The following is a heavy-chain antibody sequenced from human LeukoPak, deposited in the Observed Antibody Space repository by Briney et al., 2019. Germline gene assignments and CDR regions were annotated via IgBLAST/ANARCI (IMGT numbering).Heavy chain of an antibody. CDR2: IYNNERT. CDR1: GGSIRNYY. J-gene: IGHJ4*02. V-gene: IGHV4-59*01. CDR3: ARDASGDYNQYYFDY. D-gene: IGHD4-17*01. Sequence: SETLSLTCTVSGGSIRNYYWSRIRQSPGKGREWIGYIYNNERTNYNPSLKSRVTISLDTSKSQSSLRLSSVTTADTAVYYCARDASGDYNQYYFDYWGQGTLVTVSS.